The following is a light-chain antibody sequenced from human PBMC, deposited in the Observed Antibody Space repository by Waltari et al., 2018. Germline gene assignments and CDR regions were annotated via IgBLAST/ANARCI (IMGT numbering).Light chain of an antibody. CDR3: CSLAGSYTWV. V-gene: IGLV2-11*01. Sequence: QSALTQPRSVSGSPGQSVTIPCTGTSSDVGTYNYVSWYQQHPDNAPKLLIYDVSKRPSGVPDRFSGSKSGNAASLTISGLQAEDEADYHCCSLAGSYTWVFGGGTKLTVL. CDR2: DVS. J-gene: IGLJ3*02. CDR1: SSDVGTYNY.